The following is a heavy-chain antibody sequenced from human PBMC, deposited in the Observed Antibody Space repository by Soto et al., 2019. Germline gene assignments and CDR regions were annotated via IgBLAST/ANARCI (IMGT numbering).Heavy chain of an antibody. Sequence: QVQLQESGPGLVKPSGTLSLTCAVSGGSISSNNWWSWVRQPPGKGLEWIGEIYHSGSTNYHPSLKSRGTISVHKPKNQFSLKMTSVTATDTAVYYCALGSRWQSYWGQGTLVTVSS. CDR2: IYHSGST. V-gene: IGHV4-4*02. CDR3: ALGSRWQSY. J-gene: IGHJ4*02. CDR1: GGSISSNNW. D-gene: IGHD6-13*01.